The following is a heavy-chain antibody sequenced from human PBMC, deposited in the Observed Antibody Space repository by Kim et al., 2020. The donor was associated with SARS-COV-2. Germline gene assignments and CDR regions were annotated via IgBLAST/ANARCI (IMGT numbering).Heavy chain of an antibody. CDR2: ISSDGSSE. Sequence: GGSLRLSCAASGFTFSHYAIHWVRQAPGKGLEWVAVISSDGSSEFYTDSVKGRFTISRDNSKNTLFLQMNSLRADDTAVYYCSKGYGSGVIIGDYFDYWGQGTLVTVSS. J-gene: IGHJ4*01. D-gene: IGHD3-10*01. V-gene: IGHV3-30*18. CDR3: SKGYGSGVIIGDYFDY. CDR1: GFTFSHYA.